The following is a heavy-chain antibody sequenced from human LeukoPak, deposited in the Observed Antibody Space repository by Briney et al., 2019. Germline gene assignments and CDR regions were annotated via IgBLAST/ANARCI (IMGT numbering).Heavy chain of an antibody. V-gene: IGHV4-31*03. CDR2: LFSSGTT. D-gene: IGHD3-22*01. CDR3: ARARTHFSDGSGLNWFDP. CDR1: GDSFSSGGY. J-gene: IGHJ5*02. Sequence: SETLSLTCTVSGDSFSSGGYSWIRQLPGMGLEWIGYLFSSGTTYYNPSLKRRVTISLDPSKNQFSLRLSSVTAADTAVYYCARARTHFSDGSGLNWFDPWGQGTLVTVSS.